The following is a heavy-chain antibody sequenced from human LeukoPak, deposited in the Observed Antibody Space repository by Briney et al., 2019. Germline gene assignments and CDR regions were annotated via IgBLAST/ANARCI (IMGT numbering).Heavy chain of an antibody. V-gene: IGHV3-21*01. CDR2: ISSSSSYI. J-gene: IGHJ6*04. CDR3: ARETSSGWGRLVWYYGMDV. D-gene: IGHD6-19*01. CDR1: GVTFSSYS. Sequence: GGSLRLSCAASGVTFSSYSMNWVRQDPGEGLQWGSSISSSSSYINYADSVKGRFTISRDNAKSSLYLQMSSLRAEDTAVYYCARETSSGWGRLVWYYGMDVWGKGTTVTVSS.